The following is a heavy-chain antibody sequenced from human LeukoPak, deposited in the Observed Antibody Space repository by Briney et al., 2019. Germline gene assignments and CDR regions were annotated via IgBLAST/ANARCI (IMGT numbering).Heavy chain of an antibody. CDR2: IYYSGST. J-gene: IGHJ4*02. CDR1: GGSISSGGYY. CDR3: ARDQAYCGGDCANN. D-gene: IGHD2-21*02. V-gene: IGHV4-31*03. Sequence: SGTLSLTCTVSGGSISSGGYYWSWIRQHPGKGLEWIGYIYYSGSTYYNPSLKSRVTISVDTSKNQFSLKLSSVTAADTAVYYCARDQAYCGGDCANNWGQGTLVTVSS.